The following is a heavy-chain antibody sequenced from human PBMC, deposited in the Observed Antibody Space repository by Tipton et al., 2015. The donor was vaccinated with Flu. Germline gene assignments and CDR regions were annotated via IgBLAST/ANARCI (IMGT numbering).Heavy chain of an antibody. CDR2: IYYNGHI. D-gene: IGHD3-10*01. CDR1: GGSISTINYY. V-gene: IGHV4-39*07. J-gene: IGHJ6*02. Sequence: GLVKPSETLSLTCTVSGGSISTINYYWGWIRQPPGKGLEWIGKIYYNGHIYYNPSLKSRVTISVDTSKDQFSLNLSSVTAADTAVYYCVRDWSSYGSGKAGWDYFYGMDVWGQGTTVTVSS. CDR3: VRDWSSYGSGKAGWDYFYGMDV.